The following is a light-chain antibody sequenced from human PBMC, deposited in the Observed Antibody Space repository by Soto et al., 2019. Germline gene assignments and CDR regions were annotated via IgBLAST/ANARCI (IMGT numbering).Light chain of an antibody. CDR3: HQYNQWPLWT. V-gene: IGKV3-20*01. J-gene: IGKJ1*01. Sequence: EIVLTQSPGTLSLSPGERATLSCRASHSVSSSYLAWYQQKPGQAPRLLIYGASSRATGIPDRFSGSGSGTDFTLTIDSLQSEDFAVYYCHQYNQWPLWTFGQGTKVDIK. CDR2: GAS. CDR1: HSVSSSY.